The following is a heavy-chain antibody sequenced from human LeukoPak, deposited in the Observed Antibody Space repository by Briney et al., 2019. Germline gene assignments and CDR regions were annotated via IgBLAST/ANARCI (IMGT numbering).Heavy chain of an antibody. CDR2: IIPIFGTA. D-gene: IGHD1-26*01. Sequence: SVKVSCKASGGTFSSYAISWVRQAPGQGLEWMGRIIPIFGTANYAQKFQGGVTITTDESTSTAYMELSSLRSEDTAVYYCARSEFLYSGSYYPLDYWGQGTLVTVSS. V-gene: IGHV1-69*05. CDR3: ARSEFLYSGSYYPLDY. J-gene: IGHJ4*02. CDR1: GGTFSSYA.